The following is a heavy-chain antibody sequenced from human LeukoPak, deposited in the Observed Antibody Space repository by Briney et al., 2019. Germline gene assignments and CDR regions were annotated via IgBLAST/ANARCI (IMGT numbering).Heavy chain of an antibody. CDR2: IIPIFGTA. Sequence: ASVKVSCEASGGTFSSYAISWVRQAPGQGLEWMGGIIPIFGTANYAQKFQGRVTITADESTSTGYMELSSLRSEDTAVYYCASKRGYSYGLDYWGRGTLVTVSS. D-gene: IGHD5-18*01. J-gene: IGHJ4*02. V-gene: IGHV1-69*13. CDR3: ASKRGYSYGLDY. CDR1: GGTFSSYA.